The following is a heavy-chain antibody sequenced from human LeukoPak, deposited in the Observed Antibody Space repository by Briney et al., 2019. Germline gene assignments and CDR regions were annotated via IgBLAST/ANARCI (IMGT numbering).Heavy chain of an antibody. D-gene: IGHD4-11*01. CDR1: GFTFSSYS. J-gene: IGHJ4*02. V-gene: IGHV3-48*01. CDR2: ISSSSSTI. CDR3: ARDYSNYRMYYFDY. Sequence: PGGSLRLSCAASGFTFSSYSMNWVRQAPGKGLEWVSYISSSSSTIYYADSVKGRFTISRDNAKNSLYLQMNSLRAEDTAVYYCARDYSNYRMYYFDYWGQGGLVTVSS.